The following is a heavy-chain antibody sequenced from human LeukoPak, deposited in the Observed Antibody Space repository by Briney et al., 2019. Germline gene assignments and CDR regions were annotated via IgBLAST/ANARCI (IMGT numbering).Heavy chain of an antibody. CDR2: INSDGSGT. CDR1: GLTFSTYW. J-gene: IGHJ5*02. CDR3: ARDPRNMGLDP. D-gene: IGHD2/OR15-2a*01. Sequence: PGGSLRLSCAASGLTFSTYWMHWVRQAPGKGLVFVSCINSDGSGTKYEDSVKGRFTISRDNAKNTLYLQMNSLRAEDTAVYYCARDPRNMGLDPWGQGTLVTVSS. V-gene: IGHV3-74*03.